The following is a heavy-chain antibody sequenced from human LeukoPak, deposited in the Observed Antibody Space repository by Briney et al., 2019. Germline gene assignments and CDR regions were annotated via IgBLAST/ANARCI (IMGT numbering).Heavy chain of an antibody. CDR1: GGSMRSSTHY. D-gene: IGHD3-3*01. V-gene: IGHV4-39*01. Sequence: SETLSLTCTVSGGSMRSSTHYWGWMRQPPGKGLEWIGSIYYSGSTYHSPSLNSRVTISVDTSKNQFSLKLSSVTAADTAVYSCARLDFLGYGMDVWGHGTTVTVSS. CDR2: IYYSGST. J-gene: IGHJ6*02. CDR3: ARLDFLGYGMDV.